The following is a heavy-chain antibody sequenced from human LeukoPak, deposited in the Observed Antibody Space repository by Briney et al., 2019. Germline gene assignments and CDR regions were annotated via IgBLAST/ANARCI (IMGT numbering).Heavy chain of an antibody. V-gene: IGHV1-3*01. Sequence: ASVKVSCKASGYDFTKYAVQWVRQAPGQRLEWMGWIDAGNGRTKYSQDFQGRVTISRDTSASIAYMELSSLRSDDTAVYYCARDRGPISGSYPLGYWGQGTLVTVSS. CDR1: GYDFTKYA. CDR2: IDAGNGRT. CDR3: ARDRGPISGSYPLGY. D-gene: IGHD1-26*01. J-gene: IGHJ4*02.